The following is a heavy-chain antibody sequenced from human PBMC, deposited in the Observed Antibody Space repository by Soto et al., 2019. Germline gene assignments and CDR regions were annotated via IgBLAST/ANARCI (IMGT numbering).Heavy chain of an antibody. CDR1: GYTFTGYY. V-gene: IGHV1-2*04. D-gene: IGHD4-17*01. J-gene: IGHJ4*02. Sequence: GASVKVSCKASGYTFTGYYMHWVRQAPGQGLEWMGWINPNSGGTNYAQKFQGWVTMTRDTSISTAYMELSRLRSDDTAVYYCARALGTTVTTIYYFDYWGQGTLVTVSS. CDR3: ARALGTTVTTIYYFDY. CDR2: INPNSGGT.